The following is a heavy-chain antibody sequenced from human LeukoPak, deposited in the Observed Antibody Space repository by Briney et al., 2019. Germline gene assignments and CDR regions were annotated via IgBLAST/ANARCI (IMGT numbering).Heavy chain of an antibody. CDR1: GGSFSGYY. Sequence: SETLSLTCAVYGGSFSGYYWSWIRQPPGKGLEWIGEINHSGSTNYNPSLKSRVTISADTSKNQFSLKLSSVTAADTAVYYCARGLREGIDYYFDYWGQGTLVTVSS. V-gene: IGHV4-34*01. D-gene: IGHD3-16*02. CDR2: INHSGST. CDR3: ARGLREGIDYYFDY. J-gene: IGHJ4*02.